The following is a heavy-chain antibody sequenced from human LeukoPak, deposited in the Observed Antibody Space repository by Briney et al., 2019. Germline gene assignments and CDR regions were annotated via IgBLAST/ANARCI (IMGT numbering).Heavy chain of an antibody. Sequence: SETLSLTCTVSGGSISSGGYYWSWIRQPPGKGLEWIGYIYYSGNTYYNPSPQSRVTISVDTSKNQFSLNLSSVTAADTAVFYCARGHDYFDYWGQGTLVTVSS. CDR3: ARGHDYFDY. CDR1: GGSISSGGYY. J-gene: IGHJ4*02. V-gene: IGHV4-30-4*08. CDR2: IYYSGNT.